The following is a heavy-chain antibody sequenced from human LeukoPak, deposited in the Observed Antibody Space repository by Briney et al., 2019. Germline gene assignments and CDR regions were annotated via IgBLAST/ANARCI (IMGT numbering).Heavy chain of an antibody. D-gene: IGHD3-22*01. CDR3: ASGTFDYDSSGYNNYFDY. J-gene: IGHJ4*02. CDR1: GGSISSSSYY. Sequence: PSETLSLTCTVSGGSISSSSYYWGWIRQPPGKGLEWIGSLYYSGSTYYNPSLKSRVTISVDTSKNQFSLKLSSVTAADTAVYYCASGTFDYDSSGYNNYFDYWGREPWSPSPQ. V-gene: IGHV4-39*01. CDR2: LYYSGST.